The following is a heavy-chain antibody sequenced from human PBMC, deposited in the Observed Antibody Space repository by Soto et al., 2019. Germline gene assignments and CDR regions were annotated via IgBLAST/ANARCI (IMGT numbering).Heavy chain of an antibody. D-gene: IGHD6-13*01. CDR1: GFTFITYA. CDR3: AKVDVSTAGSFDY. J-gene: IGHJ4*02. V-gene: IGHV3-23*01. CDR2: ISGSGDST. Sequence: PGGSLRLSCASSGFTFITYAMNWVRQAPGKGLEWVSAISGSGDSTFYADSVKGRFTISRDNSKNTVYLQMNSLSVGDTAVYLCAKVDVSTAGSFDYWGQGALVT.